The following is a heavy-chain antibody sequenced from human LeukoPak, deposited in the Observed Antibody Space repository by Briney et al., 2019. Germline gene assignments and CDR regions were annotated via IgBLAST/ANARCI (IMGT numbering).Heavy chain of an antibody. J-gene: IGHJ4*02. CDR1: GFTFSSYG. Sequence: SGGSLRLSCAASGFTFSSYGMHWVRQAPGKGLEWVAVIWYDGSNKYYADSVKGRFTISRDNSKNTLYLQMNSLRAEDTAVYYCARDSHYYYDSSGYYYFDYWGQGTLVTVSS. CDR2: IWYDGSNK. V-gene: IGHV3-33*08. CDR3: ARDSHYYYDSSGYYYFDY. D-gene: IGHD3-22*01.